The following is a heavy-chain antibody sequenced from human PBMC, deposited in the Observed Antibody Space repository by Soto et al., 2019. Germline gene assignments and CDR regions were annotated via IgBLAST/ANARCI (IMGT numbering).Heavy chain of an antibody. Sequence: SETLSLTCSVSGASTRSGGYYWSWLRQPPGKGLEWIGHIYYTGSTFYSPSLKSRLTISLDTSKNQFSLDLRSVTAADTAMYYCARIEMASIKWGRGTLVTVSS. CDR2: IYYTGST. J-gene: IGHJ4*02. CDR1: GASTRSGGYY. V-gene: IGHV4-31*03. CDR3: ARIEMASIK.